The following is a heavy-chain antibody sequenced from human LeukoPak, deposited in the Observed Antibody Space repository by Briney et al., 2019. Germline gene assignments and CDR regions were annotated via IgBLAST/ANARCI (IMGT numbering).Heavy chain of an antibody. D-gene: IGHD2-15*01. V-gene: IGHV1-2*02. CDR1: GYTFTAYY. CDR2: INTNSGGT. CDR3: ARGNEGYCSGGSCYVGAWFDP. Sequence: ASVKVSCKASGYTFTAYYMHWVRQAPGQGLEYMGWINTNSGGTNYAQKFQGRVTMTRDTSISTAYMVLSRLRSDDTAVYYCARGNEGYCSGGSCYVGAWFDPWGQGTRVTVSS. J-gene: IGHJ5*02.